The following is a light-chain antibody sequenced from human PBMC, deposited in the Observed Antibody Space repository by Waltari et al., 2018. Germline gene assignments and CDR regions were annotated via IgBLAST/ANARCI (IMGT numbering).Light chain of an antibody. CDR3: QQRRRWPLT. CDR2: DTA. V-gene: IGKV3-11*01. CDR1: QTVDTY. Sequence: EIVLTQSPATLSLSPGERATISCRASQTVDTYLAWYQQRPGQAPRLLIYDTANRATCIPDRFSGSGSETDFTLTISSLEPEDFAVYYCQQRRRWPLTFGGGSKVEI. J-gene: IGKJ4*01.